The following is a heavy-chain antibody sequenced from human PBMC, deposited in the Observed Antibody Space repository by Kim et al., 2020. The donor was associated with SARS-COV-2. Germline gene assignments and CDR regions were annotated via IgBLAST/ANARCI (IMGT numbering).Heavy chain of an antibody. D-gene: IGHD6-13*01. CDR3: ARDDAWGSSWHGERGAHWFDP. Sequence: SETLSLTCTVSGGSISSYYWSWIRQPPGKGLEWIGYIYYSGSTNYNPSLKSRVTISVDTSKNQFSLKLSSVTAADTAVYYCARDDAWGSSWHGERGAHWFDPWGQGTLVTVSS. J-gene: IGHJ5*02. CDR1: GGSISSYY. CDR2: IYYSGST. V-gene: IGHV4-59*01.